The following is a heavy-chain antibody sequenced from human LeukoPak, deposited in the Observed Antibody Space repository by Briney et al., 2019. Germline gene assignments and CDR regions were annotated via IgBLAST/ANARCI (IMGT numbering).Heavy chain of an antibody. CDR3: AKVPKYGSGTSDVFDY. CDR2: ISGSGGST. Sequence: PGGSLRLSCAASGFTFSSYAMSWVRQAPGKGLEWVSAISGSGGSTYYADSVKGRFTISRDNSKNTLYLQMNSLRAEDTAVYYCAKVPKYGSGTSDVFDYWGQGTLVTVSS. CDR1: GFTFSSYA. J-gene: IGHJ4*02. D-gene: IGHD3-10*01. V-gene: IGHV3-23*01.